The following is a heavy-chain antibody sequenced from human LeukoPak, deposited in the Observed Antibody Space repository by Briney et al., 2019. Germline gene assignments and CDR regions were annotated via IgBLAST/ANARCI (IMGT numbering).Heavy chain of an antibody. CDR3: AREADYYDSSGSSWFDP. D-gene: IGHD3-22*01. CDR2: IYYSGST. Sequence: SETLSLTCTVSGGSISSGSYYWSWIRQPPGKGLEWIGYIYYSGSTYYNPSLKSRVTISVDTSKNQFSLKLSSVTAADTAVYYCAREADYYDSSGSSWFDPWGQGTLVTVSS. V-gene: IGHV4-30-4*01. CDR1: GGSISSGSYY. J-gene: IGHJ5*02.